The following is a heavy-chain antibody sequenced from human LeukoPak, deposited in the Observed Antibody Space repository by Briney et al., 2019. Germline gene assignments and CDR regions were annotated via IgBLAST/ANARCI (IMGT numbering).Heavy chain of an antibody. Sequence: ASVKVSCKVSGYTLTELSMHWVRQAPGKGLEWMGGFDPEDGETIYAQKFQGRVTMTEDTSTDTAYMELSSLRSEDTAVYYCATDSTTMVRGAILNWGQGTLVTVSS. J-gene: IGHJ4*02. CDR2: FDPEDGET. CDR1: GYTLTELS. CDR3: ATDSTTMVRGAILN. V-gene: IGHV1-24*01. D-gene: IGHD3-10*01.